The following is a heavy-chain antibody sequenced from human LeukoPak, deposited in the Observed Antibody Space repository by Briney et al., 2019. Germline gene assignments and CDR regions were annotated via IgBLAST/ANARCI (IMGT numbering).Heavy chain of an antibody. D-gene: IGHD3-10*01. J-gene: IGHJ5*02. V-gene: IGHV3-23*01. Sequence: GGSLRLSCAASGFTFSRYALSWVRQAPGKGLQWVSAISGSGDSTYHADSVRGRFTISRDNSKNTLYLQMNSLRAEDTAIYFCAKDQGRGMWFRELRWFDPWGQGTLVTVSS. CDR2: ISGSGDST. CDR1: GFTFSRYA. CDR3: AKDQGRGMWFRELRWFDP.